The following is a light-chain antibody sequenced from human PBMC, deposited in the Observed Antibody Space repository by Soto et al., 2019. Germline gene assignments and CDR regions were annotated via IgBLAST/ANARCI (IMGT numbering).Light chain of an antibody. V-gene: IGKV1-5*03. J-gene: IGKJ4*01. CDR3: QQYEAYPLT. CDR2: TAS. Sequence: DIQMTQSPSTLSESVGDRVTITCRASQSINSWLAWYQQKPGKAPKLLVYTASSLESGVPSRFSGSGSGTEFTLTISTLQPDDFATYYCQQYEAYPLTFGGGTRVEIK. CDR1: QSINSW.